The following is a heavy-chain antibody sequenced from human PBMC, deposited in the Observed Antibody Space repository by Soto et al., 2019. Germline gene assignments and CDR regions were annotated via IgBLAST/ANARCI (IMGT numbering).Heavy chain of an antibody. CDR3: ARGRSNEGPIQMTFDY. V-gene: IGHV4-31*03. D-gene: IGHD2-8*01. J-gene: IGHJ4*02. Sequence: SEKLCLTCTVSGGSITSDNYYGTWIRHHPGKGLEWIGYIYYIGSAYYNPSLKSRTVISADTSGKQFFLTLTSVTAADTAVYYGARGRSNEGPIQMTFDYWGQGPRVT. CDR2: IYYIGSA. CDR1: GGSITSDNYY.